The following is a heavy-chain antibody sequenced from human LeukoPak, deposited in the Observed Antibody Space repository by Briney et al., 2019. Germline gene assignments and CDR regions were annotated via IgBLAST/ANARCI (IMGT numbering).Heavy chain of an antibody. CDR2: FYTSANT. CDR1: GGSISNHY. Sequence: PSETLSLTCTVSGGSISNHYWSWIRQPPGKVLEWIGYFYTSANTNYNPSLKSRATMSVDTSKNQFSLKLSAVTAADTAVYYCARGLRDEERHYGYYYMDVWGEGTTVTVSS. V-gene: IGHV4-4*09. J-gene: IGHJ6*03. D-gene: IGHD3-16*01. CDR3: ARGLRDEERHYGYYYMDV.